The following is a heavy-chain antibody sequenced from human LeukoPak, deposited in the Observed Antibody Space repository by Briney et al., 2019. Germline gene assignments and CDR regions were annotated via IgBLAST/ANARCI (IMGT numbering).Heavy chain of an antibody. J-gene: IGHJ2*01. D-gene: IGHD6-19*01. CDR2: IYTSGST. CDR3: ARDLGYSSGWTYWYFDL. Sequence: SETLSLTCTVSGGSISSCYWSWIRQPAGKGLEWIGRIYTSGSTNYNPSLKSRVTMSVDTSKNQFSLKLSSVTAADTAVYYCARDLGYSSGWTYWYFDLWGRGTLVTVSS. V-gene: IGHV4-4*07. CDR1: GGSISSCY.